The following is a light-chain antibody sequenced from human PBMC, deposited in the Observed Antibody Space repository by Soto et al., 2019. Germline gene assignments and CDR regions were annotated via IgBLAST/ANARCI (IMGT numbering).Light chain of an antibody. CDR1: NNDVGAYNY. CDR2: DVN. CDR3: ASYTIIITRV. Sequence: QSALTQPASVSGSPGQSITISCTGSNNDVGAYNYVSWYQQHPGKATKLIIYDVNNQSSGVSHRFSGSKSGNTASVISSGLQADDEADYYCASYTIIITRVFGGGTKLTVL. J-gene: IGLJ3*02. V-gene: IGLV2-14*01.